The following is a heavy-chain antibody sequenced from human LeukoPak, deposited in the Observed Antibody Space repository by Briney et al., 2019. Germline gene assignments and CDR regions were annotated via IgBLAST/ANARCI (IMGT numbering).Heavy chain of an antibody. V-gene: IGHV3-23*01. J-gene: IGHJ4*02. D-gene: IGHD3-10*01. CDR3: ATNYYGSDETG. CDR1: GFTFSSYA. Sequence: PGGSLRLSCAASGFTFSSYAMSWVRQAPGKGLEWVSAISGGGGSTYYADSVKGRFTISRDNSKNTLYLQMNSLRAEDTAVYYCATNYYGSDETGWGQGTLVTVSS. CDR2: ISGGGGST.